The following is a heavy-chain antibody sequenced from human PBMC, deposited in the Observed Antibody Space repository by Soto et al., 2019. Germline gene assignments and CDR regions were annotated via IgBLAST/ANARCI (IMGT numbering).Heavy chain of an antibody. Sequence: PSETLSLTCTVSGGSISSGGYYWSWIRQHPGKGLEWIGYIYYSGSTYYNPSLKSRVTISVDTSKNQFSLKLSSVTAADTAVYYCARVSEDIVVVVAAKESDAFDIWGQGTMVT. D-gene: IGHD2-15*01. V-gene: IGHV4-31*03. J-gene: IGHJ3*02. CDR3: ARVSEDIVVVVAAKESDAFDI. CDR1: GGSISSGGYY. CDR2: IYYSGST.